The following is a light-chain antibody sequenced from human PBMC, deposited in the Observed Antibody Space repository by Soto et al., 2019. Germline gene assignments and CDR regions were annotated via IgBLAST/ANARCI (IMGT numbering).Light chain of an antibody. V-gene: IGKV1-27*01. CDR3: QKYDDATLS. CDR1: RGIRNY. Sequence: DIQVTQSPSSLSASVGDRVTITCRASRGIRNYLAWYQQKXGKVPNXXIYAASALQSGVSSRFSGSGSGTDFTLTISSLQPGDVATYYCQKYDDATLSFGGGTKVDIK. CDR2: AAS. J-gene: IGKJ4*01.